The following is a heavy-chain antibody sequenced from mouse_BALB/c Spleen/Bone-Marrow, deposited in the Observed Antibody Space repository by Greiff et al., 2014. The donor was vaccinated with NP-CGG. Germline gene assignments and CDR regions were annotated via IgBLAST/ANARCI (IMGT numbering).Heavy chain of an antibody. J-gene: IGHJ4*01. CDR3: TRQYGNYYAMDY. CDR1: GYTFTSYW. CDR2: IYPSDSYT. V-gene: IGHV1S126*01. Sequence: VKLMESGAELVRPGASVKVSCKASGYTFTSYWINWVKQRPGQGLEWIGNIYPSDSYTNYNQNFKDKATLTVDKSSSTAYMRLSSPTSEDSAVYYCTRQYGNYYAMDYWGQGTSVTVSS. D-gene: IGHD2-10*02.